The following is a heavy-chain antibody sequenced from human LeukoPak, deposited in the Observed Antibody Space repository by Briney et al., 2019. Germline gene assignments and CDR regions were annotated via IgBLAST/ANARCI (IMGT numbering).Heavy chain of an antibody. CDR3: SRGISTSGWLDY. Sequence: PGGSLRLSCVASGFTVSSNYMSWVRQAPGKGLEWVSLTYSSGSTDYADSVKGRFTISRDNSKNTLYFQMNSLRPDDTAVYYCSRGISTSGWLDYWGQGTLLTVSS. J-gene: IGHJ4*02. CDR1: GFTVSSNY. CDR2: TYSSGST. V-gene: IGHV3-53*01. D-gene: IGHD6-19*01.